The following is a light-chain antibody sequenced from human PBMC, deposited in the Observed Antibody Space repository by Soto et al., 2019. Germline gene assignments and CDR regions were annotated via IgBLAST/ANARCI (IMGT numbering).Light chain of an antibody. CDR2: DAS. Sequence: DIQMTQSPSTLPASVGDRVTITCRASQSISYWLAWYQQKPGKAPSLLIFDASTLHSGVPSRFSGSGSGTEFTLTISSLQPDDFATYYCQQFANSWTFGQGTKVDIK. V-gene: IGKV1-5*01. J-gene: IGKJ1*01. CDR1: QSISYW. CDR3: QQFANSWT.